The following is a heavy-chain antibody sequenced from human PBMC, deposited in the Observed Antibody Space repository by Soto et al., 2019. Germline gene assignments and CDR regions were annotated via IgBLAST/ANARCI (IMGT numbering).Heavy chain of an antibody. Sequence: QLQLQESGPGLVKPSETLSLTCTVFGGSISSSSYDWGWIRQPPGKGLEWIGSIYYSGSTYYNPSLKSRVTISVDTSKNQFSLKLSSVTAADTAVYYCARGYCSSFGALYGMDVWGQGTTVIVSS. CDR3: ARGYCSSFGALYGMDV. V-gene: IGHV4-39*01. J-gene: IGHJ6*02. CDR1: GGSISSSSYD. D-gene: IGHD6-6*01. CDR2: IYYSGST.